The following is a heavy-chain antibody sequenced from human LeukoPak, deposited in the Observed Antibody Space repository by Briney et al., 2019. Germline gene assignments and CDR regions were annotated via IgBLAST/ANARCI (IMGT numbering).Heavy chain of an antibody. Sequence: SETLSLTCTVSGGSISRYYWSWIRQPPGKGLEWIGYINYSGSTKYNPSLKSRVTISVDTSKNPFSLKLSSVTAADTAVYFCARDPHYGDILNDPFDIWGQGTMVTVSS. CDR3: ARDPHYGDILNDPFDI. CDR2: INYSGST. D-gene: IGHD4-17*01. CDR1: GGSISRYY. V-gene: IGHV4-59*01. J-gene: IGHJ3*02.